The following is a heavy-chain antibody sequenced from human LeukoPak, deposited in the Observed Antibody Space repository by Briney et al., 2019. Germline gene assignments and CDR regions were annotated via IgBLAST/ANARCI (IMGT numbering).Heavy chain of an antibody. D-gene: IGHD2-15*01. Sequence: PGGSLRLSCSASALTFSDYYMSWIRQAPGKGLEWVSYISTSGNTIYYADSVKGRFTISRDNAKNSLYLQMNSLRAEDTAVYYCARTPGDYDDYWGQGTLVTVSS. V-gene: IGHV3-11*04. CDR3: ARTPGDYDDY. J-gene: IGHJ4*02. CDR2: ISTSGNTI. CDR1: ALTFSDYY.